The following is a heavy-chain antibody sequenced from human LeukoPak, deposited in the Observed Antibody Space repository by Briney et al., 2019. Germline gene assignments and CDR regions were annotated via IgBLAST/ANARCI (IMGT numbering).Heavy chain of an antibody. CDR3: ARAVYDSSGVKYYYYYMDV. Sequence: GGSLRLSCAASGFTFSSYAMSWVRQAPGKGLEWVSSISSSSDYIYYADSVKGRFTISRDNAKNSLYLQMKSLRAEDTAVYYCARAVYDSSGVKYYYYYMDVWGKGTTVTVSS. CDR1: GFTFSSYA. CDR2: ISSSSDYI. V-gene: IGHV3-21*01. J-gene: IGHJ6*03. D-gene: IGHD3-22*01.